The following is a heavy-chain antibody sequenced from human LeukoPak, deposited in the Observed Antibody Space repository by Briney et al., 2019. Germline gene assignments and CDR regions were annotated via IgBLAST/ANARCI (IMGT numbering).Heavy chain of an antibody. CDR1: GGSISSGGYS. D-gene: IGHD2-2*01. J-gene: IGHJ4*02. V-gene: IGHV4-30-2*01. CDR2: IYHSGST. Sequence: SQTLSLTCAVSGGSISSGGYSWSWIRQPPGKGLEWIGYIYHSGSTYYNPSLKSRVTMSVDTSKNQFSLKLSSVTAADTAVYYCARSKVVPSTKPLYYFDYWGQGTLVTVSS. CDR3: ARSKVVPSTKPLYYFDY.